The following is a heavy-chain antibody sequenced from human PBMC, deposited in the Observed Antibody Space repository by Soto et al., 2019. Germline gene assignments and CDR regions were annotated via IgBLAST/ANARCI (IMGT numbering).Heavy chain of an antibody. Sequence: SETLSLTSTVSGGSISSGDYYWSWIRQPPGKGLEWIGYIYYSGSTYYNPSLKSRVTISVDTSKNQFSLKLSSVTAADTAVYYCARAPITIFGVVTNYGMDVWGRGTTVTVSS. J-gene: IGHJ6*02. D-gene: IGHD3-3*01. CDR1: GGSISSGDYY. V-gene: IGHV4-30-4*01. CDR3: ARAPITIFGVVTNYGMDV. CDR2: IYYSGST.